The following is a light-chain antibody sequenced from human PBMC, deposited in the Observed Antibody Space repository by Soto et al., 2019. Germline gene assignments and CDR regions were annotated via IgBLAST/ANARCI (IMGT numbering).Light chain of an antibody. V-gene: IGKV3-11*01. J-gene: IGKJ5*01. Sequence: EIVLTQSPATLSLSPGERATLSCRASQSVSDYLAWYQQKPGQAPRLLIYDASNRATGIPARFNGSGSGTDFILTISNLEPEDFAVYYCQQRKHWPTITFCQGTRLEIK. CDR2: DAS. CDR3: QQRKHWPTIT. CDR1: QSVSDY.